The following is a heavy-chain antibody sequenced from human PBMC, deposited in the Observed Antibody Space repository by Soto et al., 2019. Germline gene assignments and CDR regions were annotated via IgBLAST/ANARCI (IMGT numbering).Heavy chain of an antibody. V-gene: IGHV1-46*01. J-gene: IGHJ6*02. Sequence: ASVKVSCKASGYTFTIYYMHWVRQAPGQGLEWMGIINPSGGSTSYAQKFQGRVTMTRDTSTSTVYMELSSLRSEDTAVYYCARGGTYYDILTGYGMDVWGQGTTVTVSS. D-gene: IGHD3-9*01. CDR1: GYTFTIYY. CDR2: INPSGGST. CDR3: ARGGTYYDILTGYGMDV.